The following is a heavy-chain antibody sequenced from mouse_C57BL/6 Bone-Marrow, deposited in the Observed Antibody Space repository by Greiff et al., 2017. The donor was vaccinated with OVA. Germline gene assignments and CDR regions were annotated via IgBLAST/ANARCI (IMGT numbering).Heavy chain of an antibody. J-gene: IGHJ1*03. Sequence: EVQRVESGGGLVKPGGSLKLSCAASGFTFGDYGMHWVRQAPEKGLEWVAYISSGSSTIYYADTVKGRFTISRDNAKNTLFLQMTSLRSEDTAMYYCARDYGSSYGWYFDVWGTGTTVTVSS. CDR2: ISSGSSTI. CDR3: ARDYGSSYGWYFDV. D-gene: IGHD1-1*01. CDR1: GFTFGDYG. V-gene: IGHV5-17*01.